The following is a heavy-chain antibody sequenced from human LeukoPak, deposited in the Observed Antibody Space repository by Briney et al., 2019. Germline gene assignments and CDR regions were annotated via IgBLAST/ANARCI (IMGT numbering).Heavy chain of an antibody. V-gene: IGHV1-18*01. J-gene: IGHJ4*02. CDR3: ARDPGQYYDILTGYYTPYYFDY. Sequence: ASVKVSCKASGYTFTSYGISWVRQAPGQGLEWMGWISAYNGNTNYAQKFQGRVTMTTETSTSTAYMELRSLTSDDTAVYYCARDPGQYYDILTGYYTPYYFDYWGQGTLVTVSS. CDR2: ISAYNGNT. CDR1: GYTFTSYG. D-gene: IGHD3-9*01.